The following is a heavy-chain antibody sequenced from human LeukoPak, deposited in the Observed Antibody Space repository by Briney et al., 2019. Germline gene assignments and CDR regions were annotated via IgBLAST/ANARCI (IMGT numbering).Heavy chain of an antibody. D-gene: IGHD4-17*01. Sequence: LSLTCTVSGYSISSGYYWGWIRQAPGKGLEWVSYISSSGSTIYYADSVKGRFTISRDNAKNSLYLQMNSLRAEDTAVYYCARVSPNTVTTLQYFDYWGQGTLVTVSS. CDR3: ARVSPNTVTTLQYFDY. J-gene: IGHJ4*02. CDR1: GYSISSGYY. V-gene: IGHV3-11*04. CDR2: ISSSGSTI.